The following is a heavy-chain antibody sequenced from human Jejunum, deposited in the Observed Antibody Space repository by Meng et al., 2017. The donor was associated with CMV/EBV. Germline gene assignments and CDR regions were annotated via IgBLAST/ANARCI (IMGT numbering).Heavy chain of an antibody. V-gene: IGHV1-2*02. CDR3: AKDGGSYLDYYFDY. Sequence: GYTFIDYYIFWVRQAPGQGLEWMGWINPNTGGTTYSQKFQGRVTMTRDTSISTAYIEVTRLRSDDTAVYYCAKDGGSYLDYYFDYWGQGTLVTVSS. CDR1: GYTFIDYY. D-gene: IGHD1-26*01. J-gene: IGHJ4*02. CDR2: INPNTGGT.